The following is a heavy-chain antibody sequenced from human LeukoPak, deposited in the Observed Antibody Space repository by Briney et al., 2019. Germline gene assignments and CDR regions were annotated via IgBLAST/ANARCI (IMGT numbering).Heavy chain of an antibody. J-gene: IGHJ6*02. D-gene: IGHD4-17*01. CDR3: ARSGDYGLGYYGMDV. CDR1: GFTFSSYA. Sequence: PGGSLRLSCAASGFTFSSYAMHWVRQAPGKGLEWVAVISYDGSNKYYADSVKGRFTISRDNSKNTLYLQMNSLRAEDTAVYYCARSGDYGLGYYGMDVWGQGTTVTVSS. CDR2: ISYDGSNK. V-gene: IGHV3-30-3*01.